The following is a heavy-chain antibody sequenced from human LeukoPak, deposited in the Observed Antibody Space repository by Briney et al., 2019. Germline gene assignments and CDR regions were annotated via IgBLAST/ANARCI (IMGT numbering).Heavy chain of an antibody. CDR1: GGSISSSSYY. D-gene: IGHD6-13*01. CDR3: ARHLSSWYGGGYYFDY. Sequence: SETLSLTCTVSGGSISSSSYYWGWIRQPPGKGLEWIGSIYYSGSTYYNPSLKSRVTISVDTSKNQFSLKLSSVTAADTAVYYCARHLSSWYGGGYYFDYWGQGTLVTVSS. V-gene: IGHV4-39*01. J-gene: IGHJ4*02. CDR2: IYYSGST.